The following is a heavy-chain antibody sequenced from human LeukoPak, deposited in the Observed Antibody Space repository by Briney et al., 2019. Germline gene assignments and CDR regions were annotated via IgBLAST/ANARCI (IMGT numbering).Heavy chain of an antibody. D-gene: IGHD1-26*01. J-gene: IGHJ4*02. V-gene: IGHV3-23*01. Sequence: GGSLRLSCAASGFTFSSYPMSWVRQAPGKGLEWVSVISGSGEITFYADSVKGRFTISRDNSKNMLFLQMNSLRVEDTAVYYCAGHSGPKNYWGQGSLVTVSS. CDR3: AGHSGPKNY. CDR2: ISGSGEIT. CDR1: GFTFSSYP.